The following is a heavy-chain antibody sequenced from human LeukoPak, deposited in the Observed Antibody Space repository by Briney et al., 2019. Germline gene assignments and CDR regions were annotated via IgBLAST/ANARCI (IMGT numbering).Heavy chain of an antibody. CDR1: GSTCSNYA. CDR2: ISGSSGTT. J-gene: IGHJ6*02. Sequence: PGGSLRLSCAASGSTCSNYAMSWVRQAPGKGLEWVSVISGSSGTTYYADSVQGRFTISTDNSKNTLYLQMNSLRAEDTAVYYCAKGTGTTPYYYGMDVWGQGTTVTVFS. CDR3: AKGTGTTPYYYGMDV. V-gene: IGHV3-23*01. D-gene: IGHD1-7*01.